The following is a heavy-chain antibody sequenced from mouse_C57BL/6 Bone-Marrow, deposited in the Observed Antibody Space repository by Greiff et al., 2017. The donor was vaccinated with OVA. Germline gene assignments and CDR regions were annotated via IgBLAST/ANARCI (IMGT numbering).Heavy chain of an antibody. J-gene: IGHJ2*01. CDR2: IDPENGDT. CDR1: GFNIKDDY. CDR3: RVPVDY. V-gene: IGHV14-4*01. Sequence: EVKLMESGAELVRPGASVKLSCTASGFNIKDDYMHWVKQRPEQGLEWIGWIDPENGDTEYASKFQGKATITADTSSNTAYLQLSSLTSEDTAVYYCRVPVDYWGQGTTLTVSS.